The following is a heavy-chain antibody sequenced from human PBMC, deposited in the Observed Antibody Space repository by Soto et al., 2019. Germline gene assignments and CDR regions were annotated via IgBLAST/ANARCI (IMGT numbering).Heavy chain of an antibody. CDR3: VRHGIFSARPFYYYVMDL. D-gene: IGHD3-3*01. CDR1: GDSISSTNYY. CDR2: VFYSGST. Sequence: KNLSLTSSVSGDSISSTNYYWGWIRQPPGKGLEWVGTVFYSGSTYYSPSLKGRVTISLDKPKNQFSLSLTSVTAADTAVYYCVRHGIFSARPFYYYVMDLCGQGSTVTVS. V-gene: IGHV4-39*01. J-gene: IGHJ6*02.